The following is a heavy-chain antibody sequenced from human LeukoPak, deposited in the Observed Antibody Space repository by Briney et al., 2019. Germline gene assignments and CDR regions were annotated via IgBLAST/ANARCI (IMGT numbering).Heavy chain of an antibody. CDR1: GFTFSSYA. CDR3: AKLAKYFYGSETYYFFEH. V-gene: IGHV3-7*01. D-gene: IGHD3-10*01. Sequence: GGSLRLSCAASGFTFSSYAMGWVRQAPGKGLEWVANIKQDGTEKYYVDSVKGRFTISRDNAKNSLYLQMNSLRVEDTAVYYCAKLAKYFYGSETYYFFEHWGQGTPVTASS. J-gene: IGHJ4*02. CDR2: IKQDGTEK.